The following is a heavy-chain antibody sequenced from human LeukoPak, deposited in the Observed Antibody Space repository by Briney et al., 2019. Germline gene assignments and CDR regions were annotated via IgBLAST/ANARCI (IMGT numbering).Heavy chain of an antibody. J-gene: IGHJ4*02. CDR3: AKNTPVFSIVGATDR. CDR2: ISGSGGST. CDR1: GFTFSSYA. D-gene: IGHD1-26*01. Sequence: GGSLRLPCAASGFTFSSYAMSWVRQAPGKGLEWVSAISGSGGSTYYADSVKGRFTISRDNSKNTLYLQMNSLRAEDTAVYYCAKNTPVFSIVGATDRWGQGTLVTVSS. V-gene: IGHV3-23*01.